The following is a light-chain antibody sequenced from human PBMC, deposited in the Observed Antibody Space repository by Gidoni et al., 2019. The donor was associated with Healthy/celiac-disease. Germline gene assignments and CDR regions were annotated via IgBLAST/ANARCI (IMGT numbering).Light chain of an antibody. J-gene: IGKJ2*01. Sequence: EIVLTQSPATLSLSPGERATLSCRASQSVSSYLAWYKQKPGQAPRLLIYDASHRATGIPARFSGSGSGTDFTLTISSLEPEDFAVYYCQQRSNWPRTFGQGTKLEIK. CDR2: DAS. V-gene: IGKV3-11*01. CDR3: QQRSNWPRT. CDR1: QSVSSY.